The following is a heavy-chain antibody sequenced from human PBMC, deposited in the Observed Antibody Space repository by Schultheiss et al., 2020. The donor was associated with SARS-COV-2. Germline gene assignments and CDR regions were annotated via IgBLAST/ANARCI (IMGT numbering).Heavy chain of an antibody. CDR3: ASLRPAVADHYFDY. V-gene: IGHV4-61*08. CDR1: GGSISSGGYY. CDR2: IYSSGST. J-gene: IGHJ4*02. D-gene: IGHD6-19*01. Sequence: SETLSLTCTVSGGSISSGGYYWSWIRQHPGKGLEWIGRIYSSGSTNYNPSLKSRVTMSLDTSKNQFSLKLSSVTAADTAVYYCASLRPAVADHYFDYWGQGTLVTVSS.